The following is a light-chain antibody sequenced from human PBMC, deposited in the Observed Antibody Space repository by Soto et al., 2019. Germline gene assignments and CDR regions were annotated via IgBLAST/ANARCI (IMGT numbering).Light chain of an antibody. CDR3: SQHGILPLP. V-gene: IGKV3-20*01. CDR2: DAS. Sequence: ENVWTQSPGTASFSLEERAPLSCTARQSISTNYVAWYQQKPGQAPRLLIYDASTRATGIPNRYSGSGSGTDFTLTISSLEPEDFALYVCSQHGILPLPFGGGTRVAI. CDR1: QSISTNY. J-gene: IGKJ4*02.